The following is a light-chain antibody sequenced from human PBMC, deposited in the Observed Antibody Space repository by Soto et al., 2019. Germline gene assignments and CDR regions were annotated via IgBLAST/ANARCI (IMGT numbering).Light chain of an antibody. Sequence: DIQMTQSPSSLSASVGDSVTITCRASQGISNFLAWYQQKPGKVPKLLIYAASTLQSGVPSRFSGSGSATDFTLTIISLQPEDVATYYCQKYNTAPYTFGPGTKLEIK. J-gene: IGKJ2*01. CDR2: AAS. CDR3: QKYNTAPYT. CDR1: QGISNF. V-gene: IGKV1-27*01.